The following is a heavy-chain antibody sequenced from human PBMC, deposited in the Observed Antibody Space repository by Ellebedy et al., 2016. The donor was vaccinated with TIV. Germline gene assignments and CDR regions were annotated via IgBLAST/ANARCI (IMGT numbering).Heavy chain of an antibody. CDR2: IYYSGST. J-gene: IGHJ5*02. V-gene: IGHV4-59*01. Sequence: GSLRLSCTVSGGSICSYYWSWIRQPPGKGLEWIGYIYYSGSTNYNPSRKSRFTISVDTSKNQFSLNLSSVTAADTAVYYCARAGYNGNYLSQFDPWGQGTLVTVSS. CDR1: GGSICSYY. CDR3: ARAGYNGNYLSQFDP. D-gene: IGHD1-7*01.